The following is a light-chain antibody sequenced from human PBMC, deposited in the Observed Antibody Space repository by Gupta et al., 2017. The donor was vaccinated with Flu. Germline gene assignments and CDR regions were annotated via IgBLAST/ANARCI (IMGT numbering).Light chain of an antibody. CDR1: SSSIGSNY. CDR2: RNN. V-gene: IGLV1-47*01. J-gene: IGLJ3*02. CDR3: ATWDDRMSVWG. Sequence: QPVLTQPPSASGTHGQRVTSSCSGSSSSIGSNYVYWFQQLPATAPNLLIYRNNQRRSGVPARFSCSTSGRSAAVAISGLRSEDEAYDYCATWDDRMSVWGFGGGTKLTVL.